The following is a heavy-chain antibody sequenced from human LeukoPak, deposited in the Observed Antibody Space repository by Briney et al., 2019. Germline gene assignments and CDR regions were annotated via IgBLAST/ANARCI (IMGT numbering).Heavy chain of an antibody. Sequence: GGSLRLSCAASGFTFSTYSMNWVRQAPWKGLEGVSYISSSGSTKYYADCVKGRFTISRDNAKNSLYLQMNSLRAEDTAVYYCAELGITMIGGVWGKGTTVTISS. J-gene: IGHJ6*04. CDR3: AELGITMIGGV. CDR2: ISSSGSTK. D-gene: IGHD3-10*02. CDR1: GFTFSTYS. V-gene: IGHV3-48*04.